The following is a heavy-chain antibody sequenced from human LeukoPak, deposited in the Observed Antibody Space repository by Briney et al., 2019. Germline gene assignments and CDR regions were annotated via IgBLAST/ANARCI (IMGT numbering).Heavy chain of an antibody. CDR3: AKDRRGYSGYADY. CDR1: GFTFSSYA. CDR2: ISGSGGST. V-gene: IGHV3-23*01. D-gene: IGHD5-12*01. J-gene: IGHJ4*02. Sequence: HPGGPLRLSCAASGFTFSSYAMSWVRQAPGKGLEWVSAISGSGGSTYYADSVKGRFTISRDNSKNTLYLQMNSLRAEDTAVYYCAKDRRGYSGYADYWGQGTLVTVSS.